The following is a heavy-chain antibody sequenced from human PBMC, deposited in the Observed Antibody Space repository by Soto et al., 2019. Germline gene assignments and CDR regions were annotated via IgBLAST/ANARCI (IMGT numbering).Heavy chain of an antibody. CDR3: ARDGVSSTEYTWNYGTYFDY. Sequence: TSETLSLTCAVSGYSISSSNWWGWIRQPPGKGLDWIGYIYYSGSTNYNPSFKSRVTISVDTSKNQFSLKLSSVTAADTAVYYCARDGVSSTEYTWNYGTYFDYWGQGALVTVSS. CDR2: IYYSGST. D-gene: IGHD1-7*01. CDR1: GYSISSSNW. J-gene: IGHJ4*02. V-gene: IGHV4-28*03.